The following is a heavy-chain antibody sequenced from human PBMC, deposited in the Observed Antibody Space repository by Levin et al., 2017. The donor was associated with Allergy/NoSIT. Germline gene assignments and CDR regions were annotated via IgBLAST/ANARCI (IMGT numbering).Heavy chain of an antibody. D-gene: IGHD2-21*01. J-gene: IGHJ4*02. CDR1: GDSVSSNNAA. CDR3: AGFTLIETTYDY. Sequence: SQTLSLTCAVSGDSVSSNNAAWNWIRQSPSRGLEWLGRTYYRSEWFHDYTEPLKSRMTINGDTSKNQFSLQINSVTPEDTAVYYCAGFTLIETTYDYWGQGTLVTVSS. V-gene: IGHV6-1*01. CDR2: TYYRSEWFH.